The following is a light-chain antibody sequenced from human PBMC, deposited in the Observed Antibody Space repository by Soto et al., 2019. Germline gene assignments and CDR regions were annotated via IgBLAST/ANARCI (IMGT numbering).Light chain of an antibody. CDR2: GVS. CDR1: SSDVGGYNY. J-gene: IGLJ3*02. Sequence: QSALTQPASVSGSPGQSITISCTGTSSDVGGYNYVSRYQQHPGKAPKLMIYGVSNRPSGISNRFSGSKSGNTASLTISGLQAEDEADYYCSSYTSSSTLRVFGGGTKLTVL. V-gene: IGLV2-14*01. CDR3: SSYTSSSTLRV.